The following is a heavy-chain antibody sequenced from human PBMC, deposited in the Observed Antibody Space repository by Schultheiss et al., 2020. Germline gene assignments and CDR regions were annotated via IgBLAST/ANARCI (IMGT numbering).Heavy chain of an antibody. CDR1: GYSISSGYY. Sequence: SETLSLTCAVSGYSISSGYYWGWIRQPPGKGLGWIGSIYHSGSTYYNPSLKSRVTISVDTSKNQFSLKLSSVTAADTAVYYCARVPRPGIAAAGAFDYWGQGTLVTVSS. CDR3: ARVPRPGIAAAGAFDY. V-gene: IGHV4-38-2*01. J-gene: IGHJ4*02. D-gene: IGHD6-13*01. CDR2: IYHSGST.